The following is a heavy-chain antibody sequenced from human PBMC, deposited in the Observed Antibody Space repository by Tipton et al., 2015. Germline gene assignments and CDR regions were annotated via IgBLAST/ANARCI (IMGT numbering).Heavy chain of an antibody. CDR3: ARGLHYDILAGPGGY. J-gene: IGHJ4*02. CDR1: GYTFTSYG. D-gene: IGHD3-9*01. Sequence: QSGPEVKKPGASVKVSCKASGYTFTSYGISWVRQAPGQGLEWMGWISAYNANTNYAPKFQGRVTFTSDTSTSTAYVELRSLRSDDTAIYYCARGLHYDILAGPGGYWGQGTLVTVSS. V-gene: IGHV1-18*01. CDR2: ISAYNANT.